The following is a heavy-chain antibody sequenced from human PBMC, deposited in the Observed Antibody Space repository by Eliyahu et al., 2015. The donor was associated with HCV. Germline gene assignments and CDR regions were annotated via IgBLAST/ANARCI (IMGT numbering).Heavy chain of an antibody. CDR2: IDPSDSYS. Sequence: EVQLVQSGAEVKKPGESLRISXKGSXYSFSXXWITWVRQMPGKGLEWMGKIDPSDSYSDYXPSFQXHVTMSVDKSINTAYLQCSSLKASDTAMYYCARHGEYSYESSGLDVFAIWGQGTMVTVSS. CDR3: ARHGEYSYESSGLDVFAI. D-gene: IGHD3-22*01. V-gene: IGHV5-10-1*01. J-gene: IGHJ3*02. CDR1: XYSFSXXW.